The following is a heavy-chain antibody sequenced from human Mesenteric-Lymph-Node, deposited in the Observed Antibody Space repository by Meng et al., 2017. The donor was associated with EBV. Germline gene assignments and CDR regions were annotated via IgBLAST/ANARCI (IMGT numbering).Heavy chain of an antibody. CDR2: TYYMSKWYN. CDR1: WDSVSSNSAA. D-gene: IGHD6-25*01. Sequence: QPSPGLAKPSHPLSLTCDISWDSVSSNSAACNWIRHSPLRGLEWRGRTYYMSKWYNDYAVSVKSRISINPDTSKNQFSLQLNSVTPEDTAVYYCARATSGFNSWGQGTLVTVSS. J-gene: IGHJ4*02. CDR3: ARATSGFNS. V-gene: IGHV6-1*01.